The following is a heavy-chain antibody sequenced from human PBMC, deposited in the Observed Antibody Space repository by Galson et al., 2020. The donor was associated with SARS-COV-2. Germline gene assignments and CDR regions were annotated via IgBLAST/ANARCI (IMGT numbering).Heavy chain of an antibody. CDR3: VRDKSPEISGGNYDAFDT. D-gene: IGHD2-15*01. CDR2: MNQNGSVK. V-gene: IGHV3-7*05. Sequence: TGGSLRLSCAVSGFTLSNYWMYWVRQAPGKGLEWVANMNQNGSVKHSVDSVKGRFTISRDNAKNSLNLQMNSLRAEGTAMYFCVRDKSPEISGGNYDAFDTCAKRTLFTVSS. J-gene: IGHJ3*02. CDR1: GFTLSNYW.